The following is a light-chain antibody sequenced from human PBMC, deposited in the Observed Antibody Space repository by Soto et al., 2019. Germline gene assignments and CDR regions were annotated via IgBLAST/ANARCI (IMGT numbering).Light chain of an antibody. Sequence: DIQMTQSPSSLSASVGDRVTITCRASQSMSSYLNWYQQKPGKAPKLLIYAASSLQSGVPARFSGRGSGTDFTLTISSLQPEDFATYYCQESYSTSFGQGTKVDI. V-gene: IGKV1-39*01. CDR2: AAS. CDR1: QSMSSY. J-gene: IGKJ1*01. CDR3: QESYSTS.